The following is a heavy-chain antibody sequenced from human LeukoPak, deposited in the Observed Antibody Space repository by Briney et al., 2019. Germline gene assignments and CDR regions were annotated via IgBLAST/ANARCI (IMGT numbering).Heavy chain of an antibody. CDR1: GGSFSGYY. CDR2: INHSGST. V-gene: IGHV4-34*01. J-gene: IGHJ4*02. CDR3: ARVPDPNRCFDY. Sequence: PSETLSLTCAVYGGSFSGYYWSWIRQPPGKGLEWIGEINHSGSTNYNPSLKRRVTISVDTSKNQFSLKLSSVTAADTAVYYCARVPDPNRCFDYSGQGTLVTVSS. D-gene: IGHD1-14*01.